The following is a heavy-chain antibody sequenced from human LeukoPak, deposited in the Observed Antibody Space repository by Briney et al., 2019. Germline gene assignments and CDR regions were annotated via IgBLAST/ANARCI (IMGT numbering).Heavy chain of an antibody. D-gene: IGHD5-12*01. CDR2: ISGRSGGT. V-gene: IGHV3-23*01. CDR1: GFTFNTNA. CDR3: AKCGNSGCHLIDY. Sequence: GGSLRLSCAASGFTFNTNAMSWVRQAPGKGLEWVSAISGRSGGTYYADSVKGRFTISRDNSKSTLYLQMDSLRAEDTAVYYCAKCGNSGCHLIDYWGQGTLVTVSS. J-gene: IGHJ4*02.